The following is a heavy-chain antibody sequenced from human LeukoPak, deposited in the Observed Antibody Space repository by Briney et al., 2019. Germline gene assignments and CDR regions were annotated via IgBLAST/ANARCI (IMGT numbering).Heavy chain of an antibody. Sequence: SETLSLTCAVYGGSFSGYYWSWIRQPPGKGLEWIGEINHSGSTNYNPSLKSRVTISVDTSKNQFSLKLSSVTAADTAVYYCARDPSRVRTTMVRGARAAFDIWGQGTMVTVSS. V-gene: IGHV4-34*01. J-gene: IGHJ3*02. CDR2: INHSGST. CDR3: ARDPSRVRTTMVRGARAAFDI. CDR1: GGSFSGYY. D-gene: IGHD3-10*01.